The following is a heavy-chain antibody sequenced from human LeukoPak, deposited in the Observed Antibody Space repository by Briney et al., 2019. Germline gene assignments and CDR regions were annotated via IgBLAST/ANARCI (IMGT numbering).Heavy chain of an antibody. Sequence: PSETLSLTCTVSGGSISSSNYYWGWLRQPPGKGLEWIGNIYYSGSTNYNPSLKSRLTISVDTSKNQFSLKLSSVTAADTAVYYCARRTFGGSLRDYWGQGTLVTVSS. V-gene: IGHV4-39*01. CDR1: GGSISSSNYY. J-gene: IGHJ4*02. CDR3: ARRTFGGSLRDY. CDR2: IYYSGST. D-gene: IGHD2/OR15-2a*01.